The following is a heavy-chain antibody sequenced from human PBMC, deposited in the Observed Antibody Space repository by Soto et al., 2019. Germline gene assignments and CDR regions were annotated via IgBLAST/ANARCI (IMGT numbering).Heavy chain of an antibody. CDR1: GYTPTELS. CDR3: ATSSITMIVVVTQGSFDS. V-gene: IGHV1-24*01. J-gene: IGHJ4*02. D-gene: IGHD3-22*01. Sequence: AASVNVSCKVSGYTPTELSMHWVLRAPGKGLEWMGGFDPEDGETIYAQKFQGRVTMTEDTSTDTAYMELSSLRSEDTAVYYCATSSITMIVVVTQGSFDSWGQGTLVTVSS. CDR2: FDPEDGET.